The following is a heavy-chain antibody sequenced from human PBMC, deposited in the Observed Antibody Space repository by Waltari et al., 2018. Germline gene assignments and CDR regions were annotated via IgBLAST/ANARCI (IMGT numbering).Heavy chain of an antibody. D-gene: IGHD6-13*01. J-gene: IGHJ4*02. CDR2: IKTDGSET. V-gene: IGHV3-7*01. CDR3: AIGGVETSWYWRY. Sequence: EVQVVESGGGLVQPGGSLRLSCAASGFTFRSSWMTCVRQAPGKGRGWVANIKTDGSETYYVDSVKGRFTISRDNTKNSLYLQMSSLRAEDTAVYYCAIGGVETSWYWRYWGQGTLVTVSS. CDR1: GFTFRSSW.